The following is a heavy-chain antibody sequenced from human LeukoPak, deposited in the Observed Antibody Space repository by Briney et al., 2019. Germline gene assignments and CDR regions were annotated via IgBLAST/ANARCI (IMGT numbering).Heavy chain of an antibody. Sequence: PSETLSLTCTVSGGSMSSTTDSWGWIRQPPGKGLEWIGSIYYSGSTYYNPSLKSRVILSVDTSKNQFSLKLSSVTAADTAVYYCARADYHGSGRYKPFDPWGQGILVTVSS. J-gene: IGHJ5*02. D-gene: IGHD3-10*01. CDR1: GGSMSSTTDS. CDR2: IYYSGST. CDR3: ARADYHGSGRYKPFDP. V-gene: IGHV4-39*01.